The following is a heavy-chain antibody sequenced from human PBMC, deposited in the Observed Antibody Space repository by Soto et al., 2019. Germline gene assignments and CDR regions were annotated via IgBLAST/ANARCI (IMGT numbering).Heavy chain of an antibody. CDR3: ARDVTIFEVVILYYYGMDV. CDR1: GFTFSSYG. D-gene: IGHD3-3*01. Sequence: PGGSLRLSCAASGFTFSSYGMHWVRQAPGKGLEWVAVIWYDGSNKYYADSVKGRFTISRDNSKNTLYLQMNSLRAEDTAVYYCARDVTIFEVVILYYYGMDVWGQGTTVTVSS. J-gene: IGHJ6*02. V-gene: IGHV3-33*01. CDR2: IWYDGSNK.